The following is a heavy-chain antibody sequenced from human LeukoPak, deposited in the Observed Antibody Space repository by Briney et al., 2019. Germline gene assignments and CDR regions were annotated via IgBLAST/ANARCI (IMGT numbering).Heavy chain of an antibody. V-gene: IGHV3-74*01. CDR3: AREGDGYNTDY. Sequence: PGGSLRLSCAASGFTFSSYWMHWVRQAPGKGLVWVSRIYSDGSSTIYADSVKGRFTISRDNAKNTLYLQMDSLRAEDTAVYYCAREGDGYNTDYWGQGTLVTVSS. CDR1: GFTFSSYW. CDR2: IYSDGSST. J-gene: IGHJ4*02. D-gene: IGHD5-24*01.